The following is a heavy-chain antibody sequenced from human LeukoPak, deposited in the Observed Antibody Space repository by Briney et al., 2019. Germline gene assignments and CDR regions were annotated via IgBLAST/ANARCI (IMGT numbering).Heavy chain of an antibody. CDR3: ARERADSSGYYIFDY. CDR1: GGTFSSCA. V-gene: IGHV1-69*04. Sequence: AASVKVSCKASGGTFSSCAISWVRQAPGQGLEWMGRIIPIFGIANYAQKFQGRVTITADKSTSTAYMELSSLRSEDTAVYYCARERADSSGYYIFDYWGQGTLVTVSS. D-gene: IGHD3-22*01. CDR2: IIPIFGIA. J-gene: IGHJ4*02.